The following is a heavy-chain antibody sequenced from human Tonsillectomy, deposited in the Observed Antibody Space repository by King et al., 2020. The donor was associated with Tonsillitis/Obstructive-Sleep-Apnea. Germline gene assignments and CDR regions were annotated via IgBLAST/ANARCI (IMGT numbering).Heavy chain of an antibody. J-gene: IGHJ6*03. V-gene: IGHV1-46*01. CDR1: GYTFTTYY. D-gene: IGHD3/OR15-3a*01. CDR2: LNPSGGST. Sequence: QLVQSGAEVKKPGASVKISCEASGYTFTTYYIHWVRQAPGQGLEWMGILNPSGGSTSYPNKFQGRVTMTRDTSTSTVYMELSSLGSEDTAVYYCARDGDAVDFYYMDVWGKGTTVTVSS. CDR3: ARDGDAVDFYYMDV.